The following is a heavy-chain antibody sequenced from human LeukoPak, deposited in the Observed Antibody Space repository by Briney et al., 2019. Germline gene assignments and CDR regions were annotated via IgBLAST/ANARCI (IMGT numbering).Heavy chain of an antibody. J-gene: IGHJ4*02. CDR2: ISGSGGST. D-gene: IGHD3-9*01. Sequence: PGGTLRLSCAASGFTFSSYGMSWVRQAPGKGLEWVSAISGSGGSTYYADSVKGRFTISRDNSKDTLYLQMNSLRAEDTAVYYCAKDYGILTGSHFDYWGQGTLVTVS. CDR1: GFTFSSYG. CDR3: AKDYGILTGSHFDY. V-gene: IGHV3-23*01.